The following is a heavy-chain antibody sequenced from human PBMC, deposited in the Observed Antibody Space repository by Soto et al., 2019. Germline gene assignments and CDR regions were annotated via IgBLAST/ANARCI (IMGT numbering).Heavy chain of an antibody. CDR2: INPGGGAT. Sequence: ASVTVSCKASGYRFTSYYVHWVRQAPGKGLEWMGRINPGGGATNYSQKFQGRISMSRDTSTTTFYMELNNLRSEDTALYYCARDLSISTRPSWFDPWGQGTLVTVSS. D-gene: IGHD6-6*01. CDR3: ARDLSISTRPSWFDP. CDR1: GYRFTSYY. J-gene: IGHJ5*02. V-gene: IGHV1-46*01.